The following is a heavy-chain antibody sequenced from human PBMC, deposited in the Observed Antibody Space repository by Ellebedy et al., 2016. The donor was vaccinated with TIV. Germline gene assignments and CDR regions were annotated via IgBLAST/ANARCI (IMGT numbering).Heavy chain of an antibody. CDR3: GRVRDYYYSAMDV. CDR1: GGSISSSSYY. CDR2: LYYSRSV. Sequence: MPSETLSLTCTVSGGSISSSSYYWGWIRQPPGKGLEWIGSLYYSRSVYYNPSLKSRITMSIYTSQNQFSLKLISVTAADTAKYYCGRVRDYYYSAMDVWGQGTTVTVSS. V-gene: IGHV4-39*01. J-gene: IGHJ6*02.